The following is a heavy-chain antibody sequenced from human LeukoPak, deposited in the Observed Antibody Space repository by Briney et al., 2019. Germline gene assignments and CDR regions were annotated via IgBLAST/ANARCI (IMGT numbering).Heavy chain of an antibody. CDR1: GFTFDKYA. Sequence: PGGSLRLSCAASGFTFDKYAMSSVRQAPGKGLEGVSTIIVSGITTFYAPSVKGRFTISRDTSGNTLHLHMNSLRAEDTAVYYCAKVDSGIARRYYFDFWGQGTLVTLSS. CDR3: AKVDSGIARRYYFDF. CDR2: IIVSGITT. J-gene: IGHJ4*02. V-gene: IGHV3-23*01. D-gene: IGHD1-26*01.